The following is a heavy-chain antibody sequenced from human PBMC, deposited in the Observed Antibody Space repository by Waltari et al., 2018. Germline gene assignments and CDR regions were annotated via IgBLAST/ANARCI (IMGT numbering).Heavy chain of an antibody. CDR1: GFTFSSYC. V-gene: IGHV3-7*01. Sequence: EVQLVESGGGLVQPGGSLRLSCAASGFTFSSYCMSWVRQAPWKGREWVANIKQDGSGNYYVDSVKGRFTFSRDNAKNSLYLQMNSLRAEDTAVYYCARPYASGWYINFDYWGQGTLVTVSS. J-gene: IGHJ4*02. D-gene: IGHD6-19*01. CDR3: ARPYASGWYINFDY. CDR2: IKQDGSGN.